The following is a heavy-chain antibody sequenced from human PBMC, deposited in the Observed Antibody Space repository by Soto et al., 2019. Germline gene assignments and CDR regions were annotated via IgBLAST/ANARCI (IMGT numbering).Heavy chain of an antibody. J-gene: IGHJ4*02. CDR1: GFTFSSYA. Sequence: PGGSLRLSCAASGFTFSSYAMSWVRQAPGKGLEWVSAISGSGGSTYYADSVKGRFTISRDNSKNTLYLQMNSLRAEDTAVYYCAKVPGYSSSWPLDYWGQGTLVTVSS. V-gene: IGHV3-23*01. CDR2: ISGSGGST. CDR3: AKVPGYSSSWPLDY. D-gene: IGHD6-13*01.